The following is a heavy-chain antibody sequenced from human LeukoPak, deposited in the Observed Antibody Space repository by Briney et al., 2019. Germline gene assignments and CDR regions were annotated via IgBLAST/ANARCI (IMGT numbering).Heavy chain of an antibody. Sequence: GESLKISCKGSGYSFTSYWIGWVRQMPGKGLEWMGIIYPGDYDTRYSPSFQGQVTISADKSISTAYLQWSSLKASDTAMYYCARHQGIAVAGTGPHYYYGMDVWGQGTTVTVSS. D-gene: IGHD6-19*01. CDR3: ARHQGIAVAGTGPHYYYGMDV. J-gene: IGHJ6*02. CDR1: GYSFTSYW. CDR2: IYPGDYDT. V-gene: IGHV5-51*01.